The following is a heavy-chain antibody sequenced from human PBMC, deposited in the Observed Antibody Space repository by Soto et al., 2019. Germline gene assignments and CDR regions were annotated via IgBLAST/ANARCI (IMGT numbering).Heavy chain of an antibody. CDR3: AKGFIVVVTVLRPDDAFDV. Sequence: EVQLLESGGGLVQPGGCLRLSCAASGFTFGNYGLNWVRQAPGKGLEWVSGISGGGGSTYYADSVKGRFTISRDPSKNTVFLEMNSLRAEDTAVYYCAKGFIVVVTVLRPDDAFDVWGQGTLVTVSS. CDR2: ISGGGGST. V-gene: IGHV3-23*01. J-gene: IGHJ3*01. D-gene: IGHD2-21*02. CDR1: GFTFGNYG.